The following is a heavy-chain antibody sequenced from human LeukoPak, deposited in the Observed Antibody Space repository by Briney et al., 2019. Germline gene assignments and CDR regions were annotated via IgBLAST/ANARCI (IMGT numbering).Heavy chain of an antibody. CDR2: VNPNSGDT. CDR3: SRGPRFDP. CDR1: GHSFNIYE. V-gene: IGHV1-8*01. Sequence: GASVKVSCKTSGHSFNIYEINWVRQATGQGLEWMGWVNPNSGDTDYAQKFQGRLTMTRNTSISTAYMELSGLRLEDTAVYYCSRGPRFDPWGQGTQVTVSS. J-gene: IGHJ5*02.